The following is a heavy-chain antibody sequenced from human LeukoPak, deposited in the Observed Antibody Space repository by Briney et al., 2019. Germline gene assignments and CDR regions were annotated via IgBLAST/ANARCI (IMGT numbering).Heavy chain of an antibody. D-gene: IGHD3-10*01. CDR1: GGSISSSSYY. CDR2: IYYSGST. Sequence: SETLSLTCTVSGGSISSSSYYWGWLRQPPGTGLESLGSIYYSGSTYSNPSLKRRVTISVNTSKTQFSLKLSSLPAATPVYYSCARSYYYYYFYYWGQGTLVTVSS. V-gene: IGHV4-39*07. J-gene: IGHJ4*02. CDR3: ARSYYYYYFYY.